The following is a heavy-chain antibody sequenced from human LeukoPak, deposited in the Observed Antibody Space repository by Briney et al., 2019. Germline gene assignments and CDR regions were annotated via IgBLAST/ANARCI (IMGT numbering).Heavy chain of an antibody. D-gene: IGHD3-3*01. CDR2: IYYSGST. CDR3: ARDLARITIFGVVSPGWFDP. CDR1: GGSISSSSYY. V-gene: IGHV4-39*07. Sequence: SETLSLTCTVSGGSISSSSYYWGWIRQPPGKGLEWIGSIYYSGSTNYNPSLKSRVTISVDTSKNQFSLKLSSVTAADTAVYYCARDLARITIFGVVSPGWFDPWGQGTLVTVSS. J-gene: IGHJ5*02.